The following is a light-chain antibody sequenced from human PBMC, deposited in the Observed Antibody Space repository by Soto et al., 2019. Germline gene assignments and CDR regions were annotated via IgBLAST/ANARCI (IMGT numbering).Light chain of an antibody. CDR2: DAS. Sequence: EIVLTQSPVTLSLSPGDRANLSCRASQSVGHYLAWYQQKPGQAPRLLIYDASNRATGIPARFSGGGSGTVFTLTIRSLEPEDFEVYYCQQSSYWTTFGGGTKVEIK. CDR1: QSVGHY. J-gene: IGKJ4*01. V-gene: IGKV3-11*01. CDR3: QQSSYWTT.